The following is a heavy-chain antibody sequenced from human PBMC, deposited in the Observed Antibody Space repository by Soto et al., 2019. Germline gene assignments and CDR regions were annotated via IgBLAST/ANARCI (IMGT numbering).Heavy chain of an antibody. CDR2: ISPYSDDT. J-gene: IGHJ6*02. CDR3: ARDALYAGLGGHSYSYSKPRYYGMDV. D-gene: IGHD5-18*01. Sequence: QVQLVQSGDEVKKPGASVKVSCKASGYTFISYVISGVRQAPRQGLEWMGWISPYSDDTKYSQQIQGRVSLTTDTPTRTGYMQLRSLRSDDPAIYYCARDALYAGLGGHSYSYSKPRYYGMDVWGQGATVTVSS. V-gene: IGHV1-18*01. CDR1: GYTFISYV.